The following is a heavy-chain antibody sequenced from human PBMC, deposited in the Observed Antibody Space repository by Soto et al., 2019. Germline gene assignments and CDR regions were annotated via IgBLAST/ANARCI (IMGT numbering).Heavy chain of an antibody. CDR1: GFAFSSYA. J-gene: IGHJ5*02. D-gene: IGHD6-19*01. CDR2: ISGSGGST. Sequence: GGSLRLSCAASGFAFSSYAMSWVRQAPGKGLEWVSAISGSGGSTYYADSVKGRFTISRDNSKNTLYLQMNSLRAEDTAVYYCAKVGDPVYSSGWYGHWGQGTLVTVSS. V-gene: IGHV3-23*01. CDR3: AKVGDPVYSSGWYGH.